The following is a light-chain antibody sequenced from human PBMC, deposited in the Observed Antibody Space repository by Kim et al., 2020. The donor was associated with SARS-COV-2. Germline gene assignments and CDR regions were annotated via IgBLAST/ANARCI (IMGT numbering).Light chain of an antibody. J-gene: IGLJ1*01. CDR3: SSFAGSHYV. CDR2: EVS. CDR1: GSDVGAYNY. V-gene: IGLV2-8*01. Sequence: PGQSVSISCTGTGSDVGAYNYVSWYQQHPGKAPQLMIYEVSKRPSGVPDRFSGSKSGNTASLTVSGLQAEDEADYYCSSFAGSHYVFGTGTQLTVL.